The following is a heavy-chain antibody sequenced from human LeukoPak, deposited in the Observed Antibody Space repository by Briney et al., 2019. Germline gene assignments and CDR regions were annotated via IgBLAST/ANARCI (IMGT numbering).Heavy chain of an antibody. D-gene: IGHD2-2*01. CDR3: AKDRGYQLLLYYFDY. J-gene: IGHJ4*02. CDR1: GFTFSSYS. CDR2: ISGSGGST. Sequence: PGGSLRLSCAASGFTFSSYSMNWVRQAPGKGLEWVSAISGSGGSTYYADSVKGRFTISRDNSKNTLYLQMNSLRAEDTAVYYCAKDRGYQLLLYYFDYWGQGTLVTVSS. V-gene: IGHV3-23*01.